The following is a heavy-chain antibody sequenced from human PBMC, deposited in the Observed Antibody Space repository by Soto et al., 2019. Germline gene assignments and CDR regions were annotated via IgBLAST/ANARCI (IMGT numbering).Heavy chain of an antibody. D-gene: IGHD3-22*01. CDR1: GFTFSNYG. CDR3: TIASWTGSGYYKDDLYYYARDV. CDR2: IWTDGSNK. Sequence: QVHLVESGGGVVQPGRSLRVSCAASGFTFSNYGMHWVRQAPGKGLEWVALIWTDGSNKKYADSVKGRFAISRDNSKNTLYLQMNSLRGEDWAVYYCTIASWTGSGYYKDDLYYYARDVGGQGTKGTVSS. J-gene: IGHJ6*02. V-gene: IGHV3-33*01.